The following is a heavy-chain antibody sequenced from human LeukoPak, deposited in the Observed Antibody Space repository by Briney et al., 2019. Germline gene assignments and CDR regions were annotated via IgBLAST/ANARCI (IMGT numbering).Heavy chain of an antibody. CDR2: IYHSGST. V-gene: IGHV4-38-2*02. J-gene: IGHJ2*01. Sequence: SETLSLTCAVSGYSISSGYYWGWIRQPPGKGLEWIGSIYHSGSTYYNPSLKSRVTISVDTSKNQFSLKLSSVTAADTAVYYCARDGYSYGYLYWYFDLWGRGTLVTVPS. D-gene: IGHD5-18*01. CDR1: GYSISSGYY. CDR3: ARDGYSYGYLYWYFDL.